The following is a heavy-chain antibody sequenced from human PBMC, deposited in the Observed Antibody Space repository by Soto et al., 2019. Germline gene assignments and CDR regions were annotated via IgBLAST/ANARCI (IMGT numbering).Heavy chain of an antibody. D-gene: IGHD2-21*02. CDR3: ARTANYGGCDN. V-gene: IGHV4-59*11. J-gene: IGHJ4*02. CDR2: IYYSGST. CDR1: GGSISNHY. Sequence: QVQLQESGPGLVKPSETLSLTCIVSGGSISNHYWSWIRQSPGKGLEWIRYIYYSGSTNYNPSLMNRVTISVDTYKNQFSLKLSSVTAADTAVYYCARTANYGGCDNWGQGTLVTVSS.